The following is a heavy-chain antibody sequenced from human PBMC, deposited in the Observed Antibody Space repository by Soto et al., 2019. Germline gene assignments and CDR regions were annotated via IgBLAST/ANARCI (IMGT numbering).Heavy chain of an antibody. CDR1: GYNFNTFD. V-gene: IGHV1-8*02. J-gene: IGHJ4*02. CDR2: MNPNSGTT. Sequence: ASVKVSCKASGYNFNTFDIYWVRQATGHGLEWMGWMNPNSGTTGYAQELRGRVTMTRNTSNTTAYMELNSLTSDDTGVYYCAGGNFRYWGQGTLVTVSS. CDR3: AGGNFRY.